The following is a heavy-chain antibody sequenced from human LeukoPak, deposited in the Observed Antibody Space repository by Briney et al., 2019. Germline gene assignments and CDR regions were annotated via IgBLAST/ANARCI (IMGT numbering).Heavy chain of an antibody. D-gene: IGHD2-15*01. V-gene: IGHV3-23*01. CDR1: GFTFSSHV. J-gene: IGHJ4*02. Sequence: GGSLRLSCAASGFTFSSHVASWVRQAPGKGLEWVSGISASGGTTYYADSVKGRFTISRDNSKNTLYLQMNSLRAEDTAVYYCAKSRGSGTGSYFDYWGQGTLVTVSS. CDR3: AKSRGSGTGSYFDY. CDR2: ISASGGTT.